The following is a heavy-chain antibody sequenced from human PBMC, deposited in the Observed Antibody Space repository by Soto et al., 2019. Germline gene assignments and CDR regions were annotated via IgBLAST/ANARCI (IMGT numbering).Heavy chain of an antibody. V-gene: IGHV1-18*01. CDR2: ISAYNGNT. D-gene: IGHD3-22*01. Sequence: GSSVKVSCKASGYTFTSYGISWVRQAPGQGLEWMGWISAYNGNTNYAQKLQGRVTMTTDTSTSTAYMELRSLRSDDTAVYYCARGRFEEYYYDSSGPDYWGQGTLVTVSS. CDR3: ARGRFEEYYYDSSGPDY. CDR1: GYTFTSYG. J-gene: IGHJ4*02.